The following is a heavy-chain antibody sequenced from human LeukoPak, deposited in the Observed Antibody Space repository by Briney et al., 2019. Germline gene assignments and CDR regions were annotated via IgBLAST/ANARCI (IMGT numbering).Heavy chain of an antibody. Sequence: PSETLSLTCTVSGGSISSSSYYWVWIRQPPGKGLEWIGSVYYSGTTNYKYKSSLKSRVTISVDTSKNQFSLRLSSVTAADTAVYYCARSDRDLWYFDLWGRGTLVTVSS. J-gene: IGHJ2*01. CDR1: GGSISSSSYY. CDR3: ARSDRDLWYFDL. CDR2: VYYSGTT. V-gene: IGHV4-39*07.